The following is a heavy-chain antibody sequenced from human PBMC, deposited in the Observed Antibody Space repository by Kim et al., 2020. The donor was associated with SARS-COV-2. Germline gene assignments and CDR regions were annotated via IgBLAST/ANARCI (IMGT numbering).Heavy chain of an antibody. CDR1: GGSISSYY. V-gene: IGHV4-59*01. D-gene: IGHD4-17*01. J-gene: IGHJ4*02. CDR2: IYYSGST. Sequence: SETLSLTCTVSGGSISSYYWSWIRQPPGKGLEWIGYIYYSGSTNYNPSLKSRVTISVDTSKNQFSLKLSSVTAADTAVYYCARDLYGGNTLWGQGTLVTVSS. CDR3: ARDLYGGNTL.